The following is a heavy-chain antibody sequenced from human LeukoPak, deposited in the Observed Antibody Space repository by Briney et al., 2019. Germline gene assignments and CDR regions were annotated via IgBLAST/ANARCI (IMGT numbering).Heavy chain of an antibody. J-gene: IGHJ4*02. D-gene: IGHD3-22*01. CDR1: GFTFSSYA. CDR2: ISYDGSNK. V-gene: IGHV3-30*04. Sequence: GGSLRLSCTASGFTFSSYAMHWVRQAPGKGLEWVAVISYDGSNKYYTDSVKGRFTISRDNSKNTLYLQMNSLRAEDTVVYYCARAKDVTMIVDWGQRTLVTVSS. CDR3: ARAKDVTMIVD.